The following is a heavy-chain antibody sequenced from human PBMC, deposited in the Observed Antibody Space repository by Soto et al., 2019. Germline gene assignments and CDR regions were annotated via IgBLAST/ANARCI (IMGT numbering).Heavy chain of an antibody. J-gene: IGHJ4*02. V-gene: IGHV1-24*01. CDR1: GHTLTELS. CDR2: FDPEDGET. CDR3: ATHLAEGSGSYYKTTSYYFDY. Sequence: GASVKVSCKVSGHTLTELSMHWVRQAPGKGLEWMGGFDPEDGETIYAQKFQGRVTMTEDTSTDTAYMELSSLRSEDTAVYYCATHLAEGSGSYYKTTSYYFDYWGQGTLVTVSS. D-gene: IGHD3-10*01.